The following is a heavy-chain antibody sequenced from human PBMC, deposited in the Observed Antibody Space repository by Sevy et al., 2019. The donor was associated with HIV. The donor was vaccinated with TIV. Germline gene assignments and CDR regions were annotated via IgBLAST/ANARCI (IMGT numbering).Heavy chain of an antibody. CDR1: GFTFSSYA. J-gene: IGHJ3*02. V-gene: IGHV3-30-3*01. Sequence: GGSLRLSCAASGFTFSSYAMHWVRQAPGKGLEWVAVISYDGSNKYYADSVKGGFTISRDNSKNTLYLQMNSLRAEDTAVYYCARDSFRVGATRGPDAFDIWGQGTMVTVSS. CDR3: ARDSFRVGATRGPDAFDI. D-gene: IGHD1-26*01. CDR2: ISYDGSNK.